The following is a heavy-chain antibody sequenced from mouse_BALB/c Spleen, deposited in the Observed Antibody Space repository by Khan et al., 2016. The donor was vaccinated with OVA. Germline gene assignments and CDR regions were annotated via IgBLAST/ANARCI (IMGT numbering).Heavy chain of an antibody. D-gene: IGHD2-3*01. CDR3: ENDGSRYTYAMDY. CDR2: MTDSGST. Sequence: EVQLQESGPGLVKPSQSLSLTCTVSGYSITSDYVWYLIRQLPGNILGWRGYMTDSGSTSYNPPLKSRISITLDTSNNQSFLQLNSLTTEDTASSYCENDGSRYTYAMDYWGQGTAVTVSS. V-gene: IGHV3-2*02. CDR1: GYSITSDYV. J-gene: IGHJ4*01.